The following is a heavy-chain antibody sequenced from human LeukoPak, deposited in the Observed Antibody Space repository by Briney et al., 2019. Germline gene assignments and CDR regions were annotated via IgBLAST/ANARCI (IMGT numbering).Heavy chain of an antibody. CDR3: AIGDGATPPEIFDV. J-gene: IGHJ3*01. CDR2: ISSGSTYI. Sequence: GGSLRLSCTPSGYTLSSYTTNWVRQAPGKGMQWDPSISSGSTYINYADSLKGRFTISRDNTKNSLYLQMNSLRGEDAAVYYCAIGDGATPPEIFDVWGQGTMVTVSS. V-gene: IGHV3-21*01. CDR1: GYTLSSYT. D-gene: IGHD3-10*01.